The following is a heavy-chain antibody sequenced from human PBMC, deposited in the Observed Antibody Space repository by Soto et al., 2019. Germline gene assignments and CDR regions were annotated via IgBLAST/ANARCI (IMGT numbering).Heavy chain of an antibody. CDR1: GYTFTSYA. J-gene: IGHJ6*02. CDR2: INAGNGNT. CDR3: ARDVGGMDV. D-gene: IGHD2-15*01. V-gene: IGHV1-3*01. Sequence: QVQLVQSGAEVKKPGASVKVSCKASGYTFTSYAMHWVRQAPGQRLEWMGWINAGNGNTKYSQKFQGRVTISRDKSASTADMELSSLRSEDTAVYYCARDVGGMDVWGQGTTVTVSS.